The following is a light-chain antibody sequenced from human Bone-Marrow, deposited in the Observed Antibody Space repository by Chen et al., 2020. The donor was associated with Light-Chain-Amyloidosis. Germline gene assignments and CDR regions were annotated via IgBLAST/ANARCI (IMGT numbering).Light chain of an antibody. J-gene: IGLJ3*02. V-gene: IGLV3-21*02. Sequence: SYVLTPPSSVSVAPGQTATIACGGNNIGSTSVHWYQQTPGQAPLLVVYDDSDRPSGIPERLSGSNSGNTATLTSSRVEAGDEASYYCQVWDRSSDRPVFGGGTTLTVL. CDR1: NIGSTS. CDR3: QVWDRSSDRPV. CDR2: DDS.